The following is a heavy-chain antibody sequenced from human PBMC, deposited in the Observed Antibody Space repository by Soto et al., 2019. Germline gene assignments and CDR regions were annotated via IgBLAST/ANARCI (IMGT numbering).Heavy chain of an antibody. CDR1: GFTFSSYW. CDR3: AKSISAIPGGS. V-gene: IGHV3-7*05. J-gene: IGHJ5*02. Sequence: EVQLVESGGGLVQSGGSLRLSCAASGFTFSSYWMSWVRQGPGKGPEWVANIKQDGSEIYYVDSVKGRFTISRDNAKSSLYLQMTRLRAEDPAVYHCAKSISAIPGGSWGQGTLVTVSS. D-gene: IGHD2-2*01. CDR2: IKQDGSEI.